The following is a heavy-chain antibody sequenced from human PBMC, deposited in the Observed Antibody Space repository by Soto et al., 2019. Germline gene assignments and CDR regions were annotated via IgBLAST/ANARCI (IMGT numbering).Heavy chain of an antibody. CDR1: GFTFDDYD. CDR3: AKEIGPNVVAGSGWYGFDY. Sequence: QPGGSLRLSCAGSGFTFDDYDMHWVRQVPGKGLEWVSGISWNSGRIAYADSVKGRFTISRDNAKNSLYLQMKTLRVADTALYYCAKEIGPNVVAGSGWYGFDYWGQGALVTVSS. J-gene: IGHJ4*02. D-gene: IGHD6-19*01. V-gene: IGHV3-9*01. CDR2: ISWNSGRI.